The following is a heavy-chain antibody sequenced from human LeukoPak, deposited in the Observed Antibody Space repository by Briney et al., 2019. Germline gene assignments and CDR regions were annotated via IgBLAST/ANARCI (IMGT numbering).Heavy chain of an antibody. V-gene: IGHV1-69*13. CDR1: GGTFSSYA. J-gene: IGHJ4*02. CDR2: IIPIFGTA. CDR3: ASQGAYYDSSGYYRY. Sequence: GASVNVSCKASGGTFSSYAISWVRQAPGQGLEWMGGIIPIFGTANYAQKFQGRVTITADESTSTAYMELSSLRSEDTAVYYCASQGAYYDSSGYYRYWGQGTLVTVSS. D-gene: IGHD3-22*01.